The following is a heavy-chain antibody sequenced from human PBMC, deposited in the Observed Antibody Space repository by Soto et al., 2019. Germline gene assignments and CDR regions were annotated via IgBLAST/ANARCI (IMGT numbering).Heavy chain of an antibody. CDR1: GGTFSSYA. CDR3: ARVVVYYDRSGQGGVLDY. Sequence: QVQLVQSGAEVKKPGSSLKVSCKASGGTFSSYAISWVRQAPGQGLEWMGGIIPIFGTANYAQKFQGRVTITADESTSTAYMELSSLRSEDTSVYYCARVVVYYDRSGQGGVLDYWGQGTLVTVSS. CDR2: IIPIFGTA. J-gene: IGHJ4*02. V-gene: IGHV1-69*01. D-gene: IGHD3-22*01.